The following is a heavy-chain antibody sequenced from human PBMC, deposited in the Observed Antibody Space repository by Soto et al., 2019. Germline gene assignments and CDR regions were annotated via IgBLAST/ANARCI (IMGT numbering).Heavy chain of an antibody. CDR2: IYYGGST. J-gene: IGHJ4*02. CDR1: GGSISRGGYY. D-gene: IGHD3-16*01. Sequence: PWETLSLTCTVSGGSISRGGYYWSWIRQHPGKGLEWIGYIYYGGSTYYNPSLKSRVTISVDTSKNQFSLKLSSVTAADTAVYYCARDLGGATYFDYWGQGTLVTVSS. V-gene: IGHV4-31*03. CDR3: ARDLGGATYFDY.